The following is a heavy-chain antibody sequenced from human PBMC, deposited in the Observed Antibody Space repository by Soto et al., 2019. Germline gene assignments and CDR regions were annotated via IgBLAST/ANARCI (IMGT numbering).Heavy chain of an antibody. CDR3: AKSPMPRGVVIATIDY. Sequence: GGSLRLSCAASGFTFSSYAMSWVRQAPGKGLEWVSAISGSGGSTYYADSVKGRFTISRDNSKNTLYLQMNSLRAEDTAVYYCAKSPMPRGVVIATIDYWGQGTLVTVSS. CDR1: GFTFSSYA. J-gene: IGHJ4*02. CDR2: ISGSGGST. D-gene: IGHD2-21*01. V-gene: IGHV3-23*01.